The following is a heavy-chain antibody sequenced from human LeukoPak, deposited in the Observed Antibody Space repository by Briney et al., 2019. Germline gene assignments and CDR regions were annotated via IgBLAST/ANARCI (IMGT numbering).Heavy chain of an antibody. CDR3: PRDYGDYVFDY. CDR2: ISGSGGST. CDR1: GFTFSSYA. V-gene: IGHV3-23*01. J-gene: IGHJ4*02. Sequence: GGSLRLSCAASGFTFSSYAMSWVRQAPGMGLEWVSAISGSGGSTYYADSVKGRFTISRDNSKNTLYLQMNSLRAEDTAVYYCPRDYGDYVFDYWGQGTLVTVSS. D-gene: IGHD4-17*01.